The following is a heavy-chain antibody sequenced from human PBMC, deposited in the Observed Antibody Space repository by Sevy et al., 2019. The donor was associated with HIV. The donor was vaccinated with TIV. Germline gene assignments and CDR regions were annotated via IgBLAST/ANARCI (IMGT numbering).Heavy chain of an antibody. D-gene: IGHD2-21*02. CDR3: ARQSGGDRLDYYGMDV. CDR2: TYHGGST. V-gene: IGHV4-34*01. J-gene: IGHJ6*02. CDR1: GGSFSGYY. Sequence: SETLSLTCAVYGGSFSGYYWSWIRQPPGKGLEWIGNTYHGGSTYYNPSLKSRVAISVDTSTNKLSLRLSSVTAADTAVYYCARQSGGDRLDYYGMDVWGQGTTVTVSS.